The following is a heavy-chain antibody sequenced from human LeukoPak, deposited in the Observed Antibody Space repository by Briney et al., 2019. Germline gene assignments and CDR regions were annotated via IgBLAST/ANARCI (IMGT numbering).Heavy chain of an antibody. CDR1: GYSISSGYY. Sequence: SETLSLTCAVSGYSISSGYYWGWIRQPPGKGLEGIGSLYHSGSTYYNPSLKSRVTISVDTSKNQFSLKLSSVTAADTAVYYCARAGLSMVRGVIIDYWGQGTLVTVSS. J-gene: IGHJ4*02. V-gene: IGHV4-38-2*01. CDR3: ARAGLSMVRGVIIDY. D-gene: IGHD3-10*01. CDR2: LYHSGST.